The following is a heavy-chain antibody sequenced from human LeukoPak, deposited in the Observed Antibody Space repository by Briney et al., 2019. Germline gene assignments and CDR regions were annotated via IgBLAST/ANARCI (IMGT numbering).Heavy chain of an antibody. Sequence: GESLQISCKGSGYSFTSYWIGWVRQMPGKGLEWMGIIYPGDSDTRYSPSFQGQVTISADKSISTAYLQWSSLKASDTAMYYCARRYCSSTSCRKYYYYYYGMDVWGKGTTVTVSS. CDR1: GYSFTSYW. CDR3: ARRYCSSTSCRKYYYYYYGMDV. J-gene: IGHJ6*04. CDR2: IYPGDSDT. V-gene: IGHV5-51*01. D-gene: IGHD2-2*01.